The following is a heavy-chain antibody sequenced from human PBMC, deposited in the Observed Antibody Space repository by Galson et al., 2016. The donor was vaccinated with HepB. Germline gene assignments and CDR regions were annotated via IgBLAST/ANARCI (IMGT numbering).Heavy chain of an antibody. D-gene: IGHD3-10*01. CDR2: ISAYNGNT. CDR1: GYSFINYG. CDR3: AFWEWDWSVP. V-gene: IGHV1-18*01. J-gene: IGHJ5*02. Sequence: SVKVSCKASGYSFINYGISWVRQAPGQGLEWMGWISAYNGNTNYAKKNQGRVTMTTDKSRTNDYMELRSPRPDDASVYYCAFWEWDWSVPWGQGTLVIVSS.